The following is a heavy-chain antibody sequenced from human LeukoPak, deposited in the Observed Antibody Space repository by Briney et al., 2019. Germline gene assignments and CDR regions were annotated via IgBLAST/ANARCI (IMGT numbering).Heavy chain of an antibody. V-gene: IGHV4-61*03. D-gene: IGHD5-24*01. Sequence: SETLSLTCTVSGGSISSSSYYWGWIRQSPGTPLEWIGYIYHSGGANYNPSLSSRVTISVDTSKNHFSLRLNSVTAADTAVYFCAESNYDFFNYWGQGTLVTVSS. CDR3: AESNYDFFNY. CDR2: IYHSGGA. CDR1: GGSISSSSYY. J-gene: IGHJ4*02.